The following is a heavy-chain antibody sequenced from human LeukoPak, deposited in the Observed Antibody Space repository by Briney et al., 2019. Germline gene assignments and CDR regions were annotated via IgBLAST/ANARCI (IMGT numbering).Heavy chain of an antibody. CDR2: IYYSGST. D-gene: IGHD3-22*01. V-gene: IGHV4-59*01. Sequence: SETLSLTCTASGGSISSYYWSWIRQPPGKGLEWIGYIYYSGSTNYNPSLKSRVTISVDTSKNQFSLKLSSVTAADTAVYYCARGLYYYDSSGYYSWFDYWGQGTLVTVSS. CDR3: ARGLYYYDSSGYYSWFDY. J-gene: IGHJ4*02. CDR1: GGSISSYY.